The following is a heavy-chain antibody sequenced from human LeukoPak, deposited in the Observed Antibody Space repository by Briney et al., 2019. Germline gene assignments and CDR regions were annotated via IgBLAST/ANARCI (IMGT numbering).Heavy chain of an antibody. J-gene: IGHJ6*03. D-gene: IGHD1-26*01. Sequence: PGGSLRLSCAASGFTFSNHGMSWVRQAPGKGLEWVSGISSSGSSRFFADHVKGRFTISRENAKRSLYVQINTLQPEYTAVYYCARRSPGSSSLFFYYLDVWGKGTTVTVSS. CDR3: ARRSPGSSSLFFYYLDV. CDR2: ISSSGSSR. CDR1: GFTFSNHG. V-gene: IGHV3-23*05.